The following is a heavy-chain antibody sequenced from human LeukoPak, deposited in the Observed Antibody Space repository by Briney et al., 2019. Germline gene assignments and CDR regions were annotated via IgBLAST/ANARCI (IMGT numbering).Heavy chain of an antibody. D-gene: IGHD2-2*01. CDR3: ARGLVPAAPLDYYYYMDV. CDR2: MNPNSGNT. CDR1: GYTFTSYY. J-gene: IGHJ6*03. V-gene: IGHV1-8*03. Sequence: GASVKVSCKASGYTFTSYYMHWVRQAPGQGLEWMGWMNPNSGNTGYAQKFQGRVTITRNTSISTAYMELSSLRSEDTAVYYCARGLVPAAPLDYYYYMDVWGKGTTVTVSS.